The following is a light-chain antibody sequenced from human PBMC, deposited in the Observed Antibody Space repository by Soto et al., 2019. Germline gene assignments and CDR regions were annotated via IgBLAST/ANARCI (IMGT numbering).Light chain of an antibody. J-gene: IGLJ1*01. CDR1: SSDVGAYNY. Sequence: QSVLTQPAAVSGSPGQSITISCTGTSSDVGAYNYVSWFQQHPGKAPTLIISEVSNRPSGVSNRFSGSKSGNGASLTISGLQAEDEADYFCFSFTTDWTHVFGTGTKLTVL. CDR3: FSFTTDWTHV. V-gene: IGLV2-14*01. CDR2: EVS.